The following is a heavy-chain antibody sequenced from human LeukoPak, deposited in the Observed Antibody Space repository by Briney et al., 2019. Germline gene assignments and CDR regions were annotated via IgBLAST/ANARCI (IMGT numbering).Heavy chain of an antibody. CDR1: GGSVSSADYY. V-gene: IGHV4-61*08. CDR2: MYHTESS. D-gene: IGHD3-22*01. CDR3: ARSEVVQDFDY. J-gene: IGHJ4*02. Sequence: SETLSLTCTVSGGSVSSADYYWTWIRQPPGKGLEWIGYMYHTESSNYNPSLKSRVTISVDTSKNQFSLKLSSVTAADTAVYYCARSEVVQDFDYWGQGTLVTVSS.